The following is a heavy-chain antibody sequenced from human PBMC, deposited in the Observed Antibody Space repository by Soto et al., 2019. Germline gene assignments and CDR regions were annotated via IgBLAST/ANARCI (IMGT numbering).Heavy chain of an antibody. CDR3: ARHCSGGSCGIDY. Sequence: SETLSLTCTVSGGSISSSSYYWGWIRQPPGKGLEWIGSIYYSGSTYYNPSLKSRVTISVDTSKNQFSLKLSSVIAADTAVYYCARHCSGGSCGIDYWGQGTLVTVSS. J-gene: IGHJ4*02. D-gene: IGHD2-15*01. V-gene: IGHV4-39*01. CDR2: IYYSGST. CDR1: GGSISSSSYY.